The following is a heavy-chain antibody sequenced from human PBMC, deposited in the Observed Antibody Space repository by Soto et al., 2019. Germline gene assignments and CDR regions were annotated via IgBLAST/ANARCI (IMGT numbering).Heavy chain of an antibody. CDR1: GYTFRNFG. V-gene: IGHV1-18*01. CDR3: ARENSYFDY. CDR2: ISAYNANA. J-gene: IGHJ4*02. Sequence: QIQLLQSGAAVKKPGASVKVTCKASGYTFRNFGSSWVRQAPGQGLEWMGWISAYNANANYAPKFQGRLTMTADTSTSTAYMELRSLRSDDTAVYYCARENSYFDYWGQGTLVTVSS.